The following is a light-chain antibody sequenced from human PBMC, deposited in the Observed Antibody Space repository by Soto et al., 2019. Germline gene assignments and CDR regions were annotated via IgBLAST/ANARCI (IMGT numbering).Light chain of an antibody. V-gene: IGLV1-47*01. CDR1: SSNIGTNY. J-gene: IGLJ2*01. CDR2: RNN. CDR3: AAWDDSLSGVV. Sequence: QSVLTQPASASGTPGQRVTISCSGSSSNIGTNYVYWFHQLPGTAPKLLIYRNNQRPSGVPDRFSGSKSATSASLAISGLRSEDEADYYCAAWDDSLSGVVFGAGTKVTVL.